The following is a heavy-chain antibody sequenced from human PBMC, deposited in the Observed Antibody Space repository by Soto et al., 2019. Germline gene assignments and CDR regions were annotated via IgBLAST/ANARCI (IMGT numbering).Heavy chain of an antibody. V-gene: IGHV4-31*03. Sequence: PSETLSLTCTVSGGSISSGGYYWSWIRQYPGKGLEWIGYIYCSGSTYYNPSLKSRVTISVDTSKNQFSLKLSSVTAADTAVYYCAGSYYDFWSCYYGEFNWFDPWGQGILVTVSS. CDR3: AGSYYDFWSCYYGEFNWFDP. CDR2: IYCSGST. J-gene: IGHJ5*02. D-gene: IGHD3-3*01. CDR1: GGSISSGGYY.